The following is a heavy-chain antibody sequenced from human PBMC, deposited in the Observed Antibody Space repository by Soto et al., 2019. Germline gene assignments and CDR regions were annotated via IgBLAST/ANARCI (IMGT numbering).Heavy chain of an antibody. CDR2: IYKSATT. D-gene: IGHD7-27*01. CDR1: GDSISNLDYF. CDR3: ARGRYCLTGRCFPNWFDS. J-gene: IGHJ5*01. V-gene: IGHV4-30-4*01. Sequence: SETLSLTCSVSGDSISNLDYFWAWIRQPPGQALEYIGYIYKSATTYYNPSFESRVAISVDTSKSQFSLNVTSVTAADTAVYFCARGRYCLTGRCFPNWFDSWGQGALVTVTS.